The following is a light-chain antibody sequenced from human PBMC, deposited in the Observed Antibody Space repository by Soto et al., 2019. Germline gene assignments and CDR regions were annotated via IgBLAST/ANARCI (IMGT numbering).Light chain of an antibody. CDR1: QGIGTE. Sequence: AIQMTQSPSSLSASVGDRVTITCRASQGIGTELGWYQQRPGKAPRLLIYGTSTLQYGVPSRFSGSGSDTDFTLIISSLQPEDFATYYCLQDSSYPRPFGQGTKVEIK. V-gene: IGKV1-6*01. CDR2: GTS. J-gene: IGKJ1*01. CDR3: LQDSSYPRP.